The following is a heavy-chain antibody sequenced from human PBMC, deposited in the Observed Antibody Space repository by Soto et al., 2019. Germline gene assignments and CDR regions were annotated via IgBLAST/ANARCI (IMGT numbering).Heavy chain of an antibody. CDR2: VFHTGTT. J-gene: IGHJ4*02. CDR1: GDSVSSPYY. CDR3: ARSAGWYAIHS. V-gene: IGHV4-4*02. Sequence: QVQLQESGPGLVKPSGTLSLTCAVSGDSVSSPYYWCWVRQPPGKGLEWIGEVFHTGTTSYNPSLRSRVTISMDKSNNQFSLDLSSVPAADTAVYYCARSAGWYAIHSWGPGT. D-gene: IGHD6-19*01.